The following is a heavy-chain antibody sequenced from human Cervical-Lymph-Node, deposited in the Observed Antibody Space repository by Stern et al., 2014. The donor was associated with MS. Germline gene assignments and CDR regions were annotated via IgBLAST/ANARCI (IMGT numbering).Heavy chain of an antibody. CDR3: AKDYSSSWYPNWYFDL. CDR2: IIWGGEMI. CDR1: GFTFDDYA. Sequence: EVQLVESGGGLVQPGRSLRLSCAAYGFTFDDYAMHWVRPAPGKGLVWVSGIIWGGEMIAYADSVKGRFTMSRDNAKNSLYLQMNSLRPEDTAFYYCAKDYSSSWYPNWYFDLWGRGTLVTVSS. J-gene: IGHJ2*01. V-gene: IGHV3-9*01. D-gene: IGHD6-13*01.